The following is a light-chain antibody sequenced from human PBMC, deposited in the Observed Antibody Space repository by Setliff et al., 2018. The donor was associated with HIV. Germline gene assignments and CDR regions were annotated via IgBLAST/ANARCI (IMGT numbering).Light chain of an antibody. CDR2: EVS. Sequence: ALTQPASVSWSPGQSITISCTGTSTDVGTYNLVSWYQQHPGKAPKVMIYEVSKRPSGISNRFSGSKSGNTASLTISGLQPEDESDYYCCSYASGSTSLFVFGTGTKVTVL. V-gene: IGLV2-23*02. CDR1: STDVGTYNL. CDR3: CSYASGSTSLFV. J-gene: IGLJ1*01.